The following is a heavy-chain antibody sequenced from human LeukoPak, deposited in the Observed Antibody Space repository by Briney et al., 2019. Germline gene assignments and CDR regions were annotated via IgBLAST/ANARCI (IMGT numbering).Heavy chain of an antibody. J-gene: IGHJ3*02. CDR1: GGSISSYY. CDR3: ARILDFWSGYYPGDAFDI. D-gene: IGHD3-3*01. V-gene: IGHV4-59*01. Sequence: SETLSLTCTVSGGSISSYYWSWIRQPPGKGLEWIGYIYYSGSTNYNPSLTSRVTISVDTSKNQFSLKLSSVTAADTAVYYCARILDFWSGYYPGDAFDIWGQGTMVTVSS. CDR2: IYYSGST.